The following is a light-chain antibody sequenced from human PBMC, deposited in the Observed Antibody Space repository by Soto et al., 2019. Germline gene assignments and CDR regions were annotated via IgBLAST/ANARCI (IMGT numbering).Light chain of an antibody. CDR3: ATWDDDLNAAG. Sequence: QSALTQPPSLSGTPGQRVTISCSGSSSNIAGNTVHWYQHLPGTAPKLLIYINDQRPSGVPGRFSASTSGTSASLAISGLQSDDEADYYCATWDDDLNAAGFGGGTQLTVL. CDR2: IND. V-gene: IGLV1-44*01. J-gene: IGLJ7*01. CDR1: SSNIAGNT.